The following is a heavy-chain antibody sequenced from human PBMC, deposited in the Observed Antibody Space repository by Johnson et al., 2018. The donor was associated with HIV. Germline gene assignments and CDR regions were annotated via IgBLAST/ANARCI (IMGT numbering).Heavy chain of an antibody. CDR2: IYSGGST. V-gene: IGHV3-53*01. Sequence: EVQLVESGGGLIQPGGSLRLSCAASGFTVSSNYMSWVRQAPGKGLEWVSVIYSGGSTYYADSVKGRFTISRDNSKNTLYLQMKTLRAEDTAIYYCAREKEMTRLGAFDVWGQWTVVTVSS. D-gene: IGHD3-16*01. CDR1: GFTVSSNY. CDR3: AREKEMTRLGAFDV. J-gene: IGHJ3*01.